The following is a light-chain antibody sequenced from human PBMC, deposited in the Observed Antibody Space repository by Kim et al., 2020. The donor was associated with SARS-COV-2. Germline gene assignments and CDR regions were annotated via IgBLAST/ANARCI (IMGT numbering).Light chain of an antibody. CDR1: RGVATE. CDR3: HQYDDSLWT. Sequence: VSPGKGAPPSCRGRRGVATEMAWYQQKPGQAPRLLIYAASTRATGIPARFSGSGSGTHFTLTISNLQSEDFAAYYCHQYDDSLWTFGRGTKVDIK. V-gene: IGKV3-15*01. CDR2: AAS. J-gene: IGKJ1*01.